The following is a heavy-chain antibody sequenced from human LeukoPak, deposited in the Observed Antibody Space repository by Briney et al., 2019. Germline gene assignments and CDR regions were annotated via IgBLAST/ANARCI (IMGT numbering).Heavy chain of an antibody. Sequence: PSETLSLTCAVYGGSFSGYYWSWIRQPPGKGLEWIGEINHSGSTNYNPSLKSRVTISVDTSKTQFSLKLSSVTAADTAVYYCARVVGATSQDTFDIWGQGTMVTVSS. CDR3: ARVVGATSQDTFDI. J-gene: IGHJ3*02. D-gene: IGHD1-26*01. V-gene: IGHV4-34*01. CDR1: GGSFSGYY. CDR2: INHSGST.